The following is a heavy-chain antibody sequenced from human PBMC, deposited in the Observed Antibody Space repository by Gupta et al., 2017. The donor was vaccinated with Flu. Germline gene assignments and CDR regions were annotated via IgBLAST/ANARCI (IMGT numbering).Heavy chain of an antibody. Sequence: QVQLVQSGAEVKKPGSSVKVSCKASGGIFSFYGFSWVRQAPGQGLEWMGGSIRIFGTANYAQKFQGRVTITADKTTNTAYMELSRLKFEDTALYYCARVIPDAPYHVASWAFDIWGQGTMVTVSS. CDR2: SIRIFGTA. D-gene: IGHD2-2*01. CDR3: ARVIPDAPYHVASWAFDI. CDR1: GGIFSFYG. J-gene: IGHJ3*02. V-gene: IGHV1-69*06.